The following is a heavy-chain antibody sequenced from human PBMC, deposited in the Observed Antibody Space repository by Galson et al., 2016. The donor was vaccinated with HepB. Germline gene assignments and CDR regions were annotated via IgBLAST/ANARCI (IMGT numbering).Heavy chain of an antibody. V-gene: IGHV3-66*01. CDR3: ARGTGNSGYPDY. Sequence: SLRLSCAASGFTVSNNYMRWVRQAPGKGLEWVSLIYSGGSTYYADSVKGRFTIPRDNAKNSLYLQMNSLRAEDTAVYYCARGTGNSGYPDYWGQGTLVTVSS. CDR1: GFTVSNNY. J-gene: IGHJ4*02. CDR2: IYSGGST. D-gene: IGHD3-22*01.